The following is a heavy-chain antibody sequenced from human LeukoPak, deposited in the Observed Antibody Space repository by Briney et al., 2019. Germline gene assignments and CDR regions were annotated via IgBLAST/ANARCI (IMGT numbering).Heavy chain of an antibody. D-gene: IGHD5-18*01. J-gene: IGHJ4*02. CDR3: ARGGRHSYGPRPFDY. CDR1: GGSFSGYY. V-gene: IGHV4-34*01. CDR2: INHSGST. Sequence: SETLSLTCAVYGGSFSGYYGSWIRQPPGKGLEWIGEINHSGSTNYNPSLKSRVTISVDTSKNQFSLKLSSVTAADTAVYYCARGGRHSYGPRPFDYWGQGTLVTVSS.